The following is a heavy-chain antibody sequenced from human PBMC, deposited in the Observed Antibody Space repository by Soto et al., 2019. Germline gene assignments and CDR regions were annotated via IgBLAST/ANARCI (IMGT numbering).Heavy chain of an antibody. D-gene: IGHD4-17*01. CDR1: GYTFTGYY. CDR3: ARASTVTTGVYYYYYMDV. Sequence: ASVKVSCKACGYTFTGYYMHWVRQAPGQGLEWMGWINPNSGGTNYAQKFQGWVTMTRDTSISTAYMELSRLRSDDTAVYYCARASTVTTGVYYYYYMDVWGKGTTVTVSS. V-gene: IGHV1-2*04. CDR2: INPNSGGT. J-gene: IGHJ6*03.